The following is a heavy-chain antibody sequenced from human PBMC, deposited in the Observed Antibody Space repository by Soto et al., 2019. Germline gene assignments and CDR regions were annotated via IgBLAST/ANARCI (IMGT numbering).Heavy chain of an antibody. Sequence: EVQLLESGGGLVQPGGSLRLSCAASGFTFSSYAMSWXXXAXGKGXXXXXAISGSGGSTYYADSVKGRFTISRDNSKNTLYLQMNSLRAEDTAVYYCAKVLSSSWYIVANYFDYWGQGTLVTVSS. V-gene: IGHV3-23*01. CDR3: AKVLSSSWYIVANYFDY. J-gene: IGHJ4*02. D-gene: IGHD6-13*01. CDR2: ISGSGGST. CDR1: GFTFSSYA.